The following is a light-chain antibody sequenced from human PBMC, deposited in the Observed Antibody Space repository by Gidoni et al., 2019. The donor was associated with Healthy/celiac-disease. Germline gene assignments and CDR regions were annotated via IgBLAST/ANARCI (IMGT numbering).Light chain of an antibody. CDR1: QSVSCSY. J-gene: IGKJ2*01. CDR2: GAS. Sequence: EIVLTQSPGPLSLSPGERATLACRASQSVSCSYLAWYQQKPGQAPRLLIYGASSRATGIPARFSGSGSGTDFTLTISRLEPEDFAVYYCQQYGSSPMYTFXQXTKLEIK. CDR3: QQYGSSPMYT. V-gene: IGKV3-20*01.